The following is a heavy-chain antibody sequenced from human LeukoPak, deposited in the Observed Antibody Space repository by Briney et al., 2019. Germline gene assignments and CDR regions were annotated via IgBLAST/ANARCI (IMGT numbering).Heavy chain of an antibody. Sequence: PGGSLRLSCAASGFTFSSYSMSWVRQAPGKGLEWVSAISGSGGSTYYADSVKGRFTISRDNSKNTLYLQMNSLRAEDTAVYYCAKGGGYAEYFQDWGQGTLVTVSS. CDR3: AKGGGYAEYFQD. CDR1: GFTFSSYS. D-gene: IGHD3-16*01. CDR2: ISGSGGST. J-gene: IGHJ1*01. V-gene: IGHV3-23*01.